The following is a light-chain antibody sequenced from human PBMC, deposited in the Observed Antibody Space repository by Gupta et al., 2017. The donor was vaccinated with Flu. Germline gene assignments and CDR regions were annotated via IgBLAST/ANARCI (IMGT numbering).Light chain of an antibody. V-gene: IGKV1-27*01. Sequence: IQMTQSPSFLSASVGQRVSITCRASQAIDSDLAWYQQKPGEVPKLLIYGASILHSGVPSRFSGSKSEADYTLTISKLQPEDIATYFCQKDGGAPFTFGGGTKVEIK. J-gene: IGKJ4*01. CDR2: GAS. CDR3: QKDGGAPFT. CDR1: QAIDSD.